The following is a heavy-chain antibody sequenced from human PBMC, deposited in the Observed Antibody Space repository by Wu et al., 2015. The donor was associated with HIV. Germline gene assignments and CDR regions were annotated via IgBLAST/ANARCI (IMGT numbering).Heavy chain of an antibody. Sequence: QVQLQESGPGLVQPSQTLSLTCTVSGGSISNTNYYWGWVRQPPGKGLEWIGYVYYTGSTHYNPSLQGRATILVDTSMNQFSLKVSSVTAADTAVYYCARDLPTVYSGTTTITPAMDVWGKGTTVIVSS. CDR3: ARDLPTVYSGTTTITPAMDV. V-gene: IGHV4-30-4*08. CDR2: VYYTGST. J-gene: IGHJ6*03. CDR1: GGSISNTNYY. D-gene: IGHD2/OR15-2a*01.